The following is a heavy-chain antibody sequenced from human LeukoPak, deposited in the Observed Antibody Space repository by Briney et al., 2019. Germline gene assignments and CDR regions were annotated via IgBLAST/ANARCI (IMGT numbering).Heavy chain of an antibody. CDR2: IRYDGSNK. CDR1: GFTFSSYG. Sequence: GGSLRLSCAASGFTFSSYGMHWVRQAPGKGLEWVAFIRYDGSNKYYADSVKGRFTISRDNSKNTLYLQMNSLRAEDTAVYYCAKSDYCSSTSCYPVSLDYWGHGTLVTVSS. D-gene: IGHD2-2*01. V-gene: IGHV3-30*02. CDR3: AKSDYCSSTSCYPVSLDY. J-gene: IGHJ4*01.